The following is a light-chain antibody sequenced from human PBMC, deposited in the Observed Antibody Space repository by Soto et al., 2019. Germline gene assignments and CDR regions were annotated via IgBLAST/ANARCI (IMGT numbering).Light chain of an antibody. J-gene: IGKJ4*01. V-gene: IGKV3-11*01. CDR2: DAS. Sequence: EIVLTQSPATLSLSPGERATLSCRASQSVSSYLAWYQQKPGQAPRLLIYDASNRATGIPARFSGSGSGTDFTLTISSLEPEDFAVYYCQPRSNWPPLPFGGGTKVEIK. CDR3: QPRSNWPPLP. CDR1: QSVSSY.